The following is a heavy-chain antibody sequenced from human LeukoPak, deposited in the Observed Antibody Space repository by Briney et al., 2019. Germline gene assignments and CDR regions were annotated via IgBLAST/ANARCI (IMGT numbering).Heavy chain of an antibody. J-gene: IGHJ4*01. V-gene: IGHV3-73*01. CDR3: TSPAHDFDLWSGYYSL. CDR1: GFLFSDSA. D-gene: IGHD3-3*01. CDR2: IRSKAHSGET. Sequence: GALRLSCKVSGFLFSDSAIHWVRHAAGKGLEWVGRIRSKAHSGETGYADPVKGRFTISRDDSKDTSYLQMNSLRPEDTALYYCTSPAHDFDLWSGYYSLWGHGTQVTVSS.